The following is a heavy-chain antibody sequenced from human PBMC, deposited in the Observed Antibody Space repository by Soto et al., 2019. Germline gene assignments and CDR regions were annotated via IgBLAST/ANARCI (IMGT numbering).Heavy chain of an antibody. CDR3: ARDFKESQYYYYGMDV. Sequence: EVQLVESGGGLVKPGGSLRLSCVVSGFTFSSYSMNWVRQAPGKGLEWVSSISSGSNYTYYADSVKGRFTISRDNATNSVYLKMNSLRAEDTALYYCARDFKESQYYYYGMDVWGKGTTVTVSS. V-gene: IGHV3-21*06. J-gene: IGHJ6*04. D-gene: IGHD3-10*01. CDR2: ISSGSNYT. CDR1: GFTFSSYS.